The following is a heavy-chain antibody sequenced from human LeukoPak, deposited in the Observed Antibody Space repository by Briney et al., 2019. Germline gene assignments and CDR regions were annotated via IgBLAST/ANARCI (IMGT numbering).Heavy chain of an antibody. V-gene: IGHV3-23*01. CDR1: GFTFSSYA. Sequence: GGSLRLFCAASGFTFSSYAMRWVRQAPGKGLEWVSAISGSGGSTYYADSVKGRFTISRDNSKNTLYLQMNSLRAEDTAVYYCAKEFQDYGDYVPQTHTGYYYMDVWGKGTTVTVSS. J-gene: IGHJ6*03. D-gene: IGHD4-17*01. CDR2: ISGSGGST. CDR3: AKEFQDYGDYVPQTHTGYYYMDV.